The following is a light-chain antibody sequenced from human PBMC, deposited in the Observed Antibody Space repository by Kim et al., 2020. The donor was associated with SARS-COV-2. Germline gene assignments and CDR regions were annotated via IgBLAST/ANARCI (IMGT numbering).Light chain of an antibody. CDR2: GAS. CDR1: QSVSSSY. V-gene: IGKV3-20*01. Sequence: PGERATLACRASQSVSSSYLAWYQQKPGQAPRLLIYGASSRATGIPDRFSGSGSGTDFTLTITTLEPEDFAVYYCQQYGSSPLTFGGGTKVDIK. J-gene: IGKJ4*01. CDR3: QQYGSSPLT.